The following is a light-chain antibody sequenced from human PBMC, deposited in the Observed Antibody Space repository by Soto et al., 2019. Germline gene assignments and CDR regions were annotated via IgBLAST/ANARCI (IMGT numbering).Light chain of an antibody. CDR3: CSYAGSYTHV. CDR2: DVI. V-gene: IGLV2-11*01. Sequence: QSALTQPRSVSGSPGQSVTIFCTGTSSDVGTYTYVSWYQQHPGKAPKLIIYDVIKRPSGVPDRFSGSKSGNTASLTISGLQAEDEADYYCCSYAGSYTHVFGTGTKVTVL. J-gene: IGLJ1*01. CDR1: SSDVGTYTY.